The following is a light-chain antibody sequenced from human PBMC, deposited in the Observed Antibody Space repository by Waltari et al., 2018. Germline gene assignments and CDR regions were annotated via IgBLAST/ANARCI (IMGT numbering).Light chain of an antibody. CDR1: PPINTW. CDR3: HQYNSYSQS. J-gene: IGKJ2*03. V-gene: IGKV1-5*01. Sequence: QMTQSPSTLSASIGDRVAITCRASPPINTWLAWYQQKPGKAPRALIYYASTLASGVPSRFRGSGSGTEFTLTISSLQPDDFATYYCHQYNSYSQSFGQGTKLEIK. CDR2: YAS.